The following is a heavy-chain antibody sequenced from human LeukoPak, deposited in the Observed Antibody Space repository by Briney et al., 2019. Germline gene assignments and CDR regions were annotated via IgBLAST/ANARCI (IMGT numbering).Heavy chain of an antibody. CDR3: ARGDVAVAGLGGDS. V-gene: IGHV3-21*01. Sequence: GGSLRLSCAASGFTFSSYSMNWVRQAPGKGLEWVSPISSSSSYIYYADSVKGRFTISRDNAKNSLYLQMNSLRAEDTAVYYCARGDVAVAGLGGDSWGQGTLVTVSS. D-gene: IGHD6-19*01. CDR1: GFTFSSYS. J-gene: IGHJ4*02. CDR2: ISSSSSYI.